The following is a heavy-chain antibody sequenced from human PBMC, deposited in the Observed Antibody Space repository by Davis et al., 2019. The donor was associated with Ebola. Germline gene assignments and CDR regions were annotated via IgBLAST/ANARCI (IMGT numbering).Heavy chain of an antibody. Sequence: GESLKISCAASGFTFSKYAMKWVRQAPGKGLEWVSVTSGSGGGTYYADSVKGRFTISRDNSKNTLYLQMNSLRAEDAAVYYCAKEWVEARTFDYWGQGTLVTVSS. V-gene: IGHV3-23*01. CDR2: TSGSGGGT. CDR3: AKEWVEARTFDY. D-gene: IGHD6-6*01. J-gene: IGHJ4*02. CDR1: GFTFSKYA.